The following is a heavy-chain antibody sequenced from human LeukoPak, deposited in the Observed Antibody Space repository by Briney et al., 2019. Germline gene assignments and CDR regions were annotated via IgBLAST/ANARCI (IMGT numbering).Heavy chain of an antibody. V-gene: IGHV1-69*13. Sequence: ASVKVSCTASGGTFSSYAISWVRQAPGQGLEWMGGIIPIFGTANYAQKFQGRVTITADESTSTAYMELSSLRSEDTAVYYCAREAENTASFDYWGQGTLVTVSS. J-gene: IGHJ4*02. CDR2: IIPIFGTA. CDR3: AREAENTASFDY. D-gene: IGHD5-18*01. CDR1: GGTFSSYA.